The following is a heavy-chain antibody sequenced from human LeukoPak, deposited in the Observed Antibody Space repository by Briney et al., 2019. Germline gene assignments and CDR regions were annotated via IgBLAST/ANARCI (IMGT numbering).Heavy chain of an antibody. CDR3: AREGYYYDSSGYYSADAFDI. CDR2: IYTSGST. J-gene: IGHJ3*02. V-gene: IGHV4-61*02. CDR1: GGSISSGSYY. D-gene: IGHD3-22*01. Sequence: SQTLSLTCTVSGGSISSGSYYWIWIRPPAGQGLEWIGRIYTSGSTNYNPSLKRRVTISVDTSKNQFYLKLSSVTAADTAVYYCAREGYYYDSSGYYSADAFDIWGQGTMVTVSS.